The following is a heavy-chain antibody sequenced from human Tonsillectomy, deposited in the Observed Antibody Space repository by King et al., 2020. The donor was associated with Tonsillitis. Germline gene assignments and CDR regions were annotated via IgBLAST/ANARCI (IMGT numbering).Heavy chain of an antibody. Sequence: VQLVESGGGLVKPGGSLRLSCAASGFTFSTYNMNWVRQAPGKGLEWVSSISSSGNYIYYADSVKGRFTTSRDNAKNLLYLQMNSLRDEDTAVYYCAREWLPRFGIDVWGQGTTVTVSS. V-gene: IGHV3-21*06. J-gene: IGHJ6*02. CDR1: GFTFSTYN. D-gene: IGHD6-19*01. CDR2: ISSSGNYI. CDR3: AREWLPRFGIDV.